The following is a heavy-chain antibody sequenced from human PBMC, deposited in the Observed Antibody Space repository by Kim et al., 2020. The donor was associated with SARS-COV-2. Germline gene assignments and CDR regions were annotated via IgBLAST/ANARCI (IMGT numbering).Heavy chain of an antibody. CDR1: GGSISSGGYY. CDR2: IYYSGST. CDR3: ARDRPFWSGYYGFDY. D-gene: IGHD3-3*01. Sequence: SETLSLTCTVSGGSISSGGYYWSWIRQHPGKGLEWIGYIYYSGSTYYNPSLKSRVTISVDTSKNQFSLKLSSVTAADTAVYYCARDRPFWSGYYGFDYWGQGTLVTVSS. J-gene: IGHJ4*02. V-gene: IGHV4-31*03.